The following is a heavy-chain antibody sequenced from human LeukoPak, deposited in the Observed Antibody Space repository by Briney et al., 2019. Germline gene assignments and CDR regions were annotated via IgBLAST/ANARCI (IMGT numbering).Heavy chain of an antibody. V-gene: IGHV1-46*01. CDR1: GYTFTSYG. D-gene: IGHD2-2*01. CDR2: INPSGGST. J-gene: IGHJ3*02. Sequence: ASVKVSCKASGYTFTSYGISWVRQAPGQGLEWMGIINPSGGSTSYAQKFQGRVTMTRDTSTSTVYMELSSLRSEDTAVYYCATYCSSTSSRCAFDIWGQGTMVTVSS. CDR3: ATYCSSTSSRCAFDI.